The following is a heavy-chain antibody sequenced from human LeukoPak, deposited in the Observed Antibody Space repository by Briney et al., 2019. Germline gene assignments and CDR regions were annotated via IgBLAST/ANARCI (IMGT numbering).Heavy chain of an antibody. CDR2: ITGNSGLI. CDR3: VKDRKPDSRYNFDY. J-gene: IGHJ4*02. D-gene: IGHD5-12*01. CDR1: GFTFSTYA. V-gene: IGHV3-23*01. Sequence: GGSLRLPCAASGFTFSTYAMNWVRQAPGKGLEWVSVITGNSGLIYYADSVKGRFTISRDNSKNTVYPQMNSLRAEDTATYYCVKDRKPDSRYNFDYWGQGTLVTVSS.